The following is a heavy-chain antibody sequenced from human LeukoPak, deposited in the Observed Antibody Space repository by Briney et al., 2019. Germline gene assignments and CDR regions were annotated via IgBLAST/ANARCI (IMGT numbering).Heavy chain of an antibody. D-gene: IGHD3-10*01. J-gene: IGHJ4*02. CDR3: AYLWFGESLDY. CDR2: ICGSGGST. CDR1: GFTSSTYA. Sequence: PGGSLRLSCAASGFTSSTYAMSCVRQAPGEGVGWVSEICGSGGSTYYVDSVKGRFTISRDNSKNTLYLQMNSLRAEDTAVYYCAYLWFGESLDYWGQGTLVTVSS. V-gene: IGHV3-23*01.